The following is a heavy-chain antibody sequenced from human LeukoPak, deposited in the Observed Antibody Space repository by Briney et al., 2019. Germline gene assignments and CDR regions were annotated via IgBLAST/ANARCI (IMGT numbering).Heavy chain of an antibody. Sequence: PSETLSLTCAVYGGSFSGYYWSWIRQPPGKGLEWIGEINHSGSTNYNPSLKSRVTISVDTSKNQFSLKLSSVTAADTAVYYCARLNRSSWYLDPWGQGTLVTVSS. J-gene: IGHJ5*02. CDR2: INHSGST. D-gene: IGHD6-13*01. CDR3: ARLNRSSWYLDP. CDR1: GGSFSGYY. V-gene: IGHV4-34*01.